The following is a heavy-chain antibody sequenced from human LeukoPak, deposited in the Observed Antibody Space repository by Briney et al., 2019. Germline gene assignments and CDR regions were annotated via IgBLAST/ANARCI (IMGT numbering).Heavy chain of an antibody. CDR2: ISAYNGNT. CDR3: ARVDYYDSSGYSHYYYGMDV. CDR1: GYTFTSYD. Sequence: ASVKVSCKASGYTFTSYDINWVRQAPGQGLEWMGWISAYNGNTNYAQKLQGRVTMTTDTSTSTAYMELRSLRSDNTAVYYCARVDYYDSSGYSHYYYGMDVWGQGTTVTVSS. J-gene: IGHJ6*02. D-gene: IGHD3-22*01. V-gene: IGHV1-18*01.